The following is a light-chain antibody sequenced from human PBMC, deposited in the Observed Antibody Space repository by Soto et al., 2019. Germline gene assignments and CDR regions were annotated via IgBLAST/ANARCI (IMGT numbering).Light chain of an antibody. Sequence: QSVLTQPPSASGTPGQRVTISCSGSSSNIGSNFVYWYQQFPGTAPKLLIYRNNQRPSGVPDRFSASKSGTSASLAISGLRSEDEAEYFCATWDDSLSGVVFGGGTKLTVL. CDR1: SSNIGSNF. CDR3: ATWDDSLSGVV. V-gene: IGLV1-47*01. CDR2: RNN. J-gene: IGLJ2*01.